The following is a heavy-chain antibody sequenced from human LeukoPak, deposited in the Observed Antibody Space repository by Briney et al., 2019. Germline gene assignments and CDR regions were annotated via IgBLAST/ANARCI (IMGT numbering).Heavy chain of an antibody. CDR2: ISGSGGST. J-gene: IGHJ4*02. CDR3: ANEVGAPFFFDY. V-gene: IGHV3-23*01. Sequence: GGSLRLSCAASGFTFSSYAMSWVRQAPGKGLEWVSAISGSGGSTYYADSVKGRFTISRDNSKNTLYLQMNSLRAEDTTVYYCANEVGAPFFFDYWGQGTLVTVSS. D-gene: IGHD1-26*01. CDR1: GFTFSSYA.